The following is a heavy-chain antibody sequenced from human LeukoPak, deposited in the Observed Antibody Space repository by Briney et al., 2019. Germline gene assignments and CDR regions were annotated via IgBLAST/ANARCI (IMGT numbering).Heavy chain of an antibody. CDR1: GYSISNDYY. CDR2: AYHSGET. D-gene: IGHD4-23*01. J-gene: IGHJ4*02. Sequence: KPSETLSLTCTVSGYSISNDYYWAWIRQTPGKGLEWIGSAYHSGETYHNPSLKSRVTISLDTSRKQFSLNLNSVTAADTAVYYCAMTTVVTSDPYFDYWGQGTLVTVSS. V-gene: IGHV4-38-2*02. CDR3: AMTTVVTSDPYFDY.